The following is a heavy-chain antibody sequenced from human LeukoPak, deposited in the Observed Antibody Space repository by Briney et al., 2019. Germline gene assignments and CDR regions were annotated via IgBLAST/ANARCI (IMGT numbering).Heavy chain of an antibody. CDR2: MNPNRGNT. CDR3: AREFVVVPAASNTDYYYYYMDV. J-gene: IGHJ6*03. CDR1: GYTFTSYD. Sequence: ASVKVSGKASGYTFTSYDINGGRQATGQGLEGMGWMNPNRGNTGYAQKFQGRVTMTRNTSISTAYMELSSLRSEDTAVYYCAREFVVVPAASNTDYYYYYMDVWGEGTTVTVSS. V-gene: IGHV1-8*01. D-gene: IGHD2-2*01.